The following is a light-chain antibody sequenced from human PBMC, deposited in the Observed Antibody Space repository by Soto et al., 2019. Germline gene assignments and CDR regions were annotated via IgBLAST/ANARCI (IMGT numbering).Light chain of an antibody. CDR2: GAS. CDR3: QQYNDWPPLT. V-gene: IGKV3-15*01. Sequence: TQSPDPLSVSPGERATLSCRASQSIINNLAWYQQKPGQAPRLLIYGASIRATGFPARFSGSGSGTEFTLTISSLQSEDFAVYYCQQYNDWPPLTFGGGTKVEIK. CDR1: QSIINN. J-gene: IGKJ4*01.